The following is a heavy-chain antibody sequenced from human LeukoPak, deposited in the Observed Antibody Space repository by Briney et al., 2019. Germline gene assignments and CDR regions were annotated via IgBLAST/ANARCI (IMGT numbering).Heavy chain of an antibody. CDR1: GGSFSGYY. D-gene: IGHD3-10*01. J-gene: IGHJ4*02. Sequence: SETLSLTCAVYGGSFSGYYWGWIRQPPGKGLEWIGSIYYSGSTYYNPSLKSRVTISVDTSKNQFSLKLSSVTAADTAVYYCARHAMSYYYGSGSYPLYFGYWGQGTLVTVSS. CDR3: ARHAMSYYYGSGSYPLYFGY. V-gene: IGHV4-39*01. CDR2: IYYSGST.